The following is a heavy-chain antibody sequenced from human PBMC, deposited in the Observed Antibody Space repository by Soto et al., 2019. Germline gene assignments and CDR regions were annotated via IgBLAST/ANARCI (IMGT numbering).Heavy chain of an antibody. Sequence: QVQLVRSGTEVKNPGSSVTVSCKASGGPYSKYSISWVRQAPGQGLEWVGRIIPIFDTTNYAQKFQGRATITADKSTSTVYMDLSSLRSEDTAVYYCARSLLGDEYDSAGLDIWGQGTLVTVSS. CDR1: GGPYSKYS. V-gene: IGHV1-69*08. D-gene: IGHD3-22*01. J-gene: IGHJ4*02. CDR2: IIPIFDTT. CDR3: ARSLLGDEYDSAGLDI.